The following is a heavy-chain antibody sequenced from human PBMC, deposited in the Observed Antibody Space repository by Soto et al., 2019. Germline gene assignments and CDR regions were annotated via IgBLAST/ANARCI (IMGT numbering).Heavy chain of an antibody. Sequence: HPGGSLRLSCAASGFTVISNYTSWVRQAPGKRLEWVSVIYSGSSTYYADSMKGRFTISRDNSKNTLYLQMNSLRAEDTAVYYFASPRYNFIWGSYRTWGQGTLVTVSS. J-gene: IGHJ5*02. V-gene: IGHV3-66*01. CDR1: GFTVISNY. CDR3: ASPRYNFIWGSYRT. D-gene: IGHD3-16*02. CDR2: IYSGSST.